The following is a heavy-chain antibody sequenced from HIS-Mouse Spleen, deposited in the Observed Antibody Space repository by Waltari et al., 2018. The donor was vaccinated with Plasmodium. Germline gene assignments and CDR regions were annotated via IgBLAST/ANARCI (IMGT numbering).Heavy chain of an antibody. V-gene: IGHV3-7*01. Sequence: EVQLVESGGGLVQPGGSLRLSCSASGFPFSIYWIGWVRQAPGKGLEWVANIKQDGSEKYYVDSVKGRFTISRDNAKNSLYLQMNSLRAEDTAVYYCASSWYWYFDLWGRGTLVTVSS. D-gene: IGHD6-13*01. CDR2: IKQDGSEK. CDR1: GFPFSIYW. CDR3: ASSWYWYFDL. J-gene: IGHJ2*01.